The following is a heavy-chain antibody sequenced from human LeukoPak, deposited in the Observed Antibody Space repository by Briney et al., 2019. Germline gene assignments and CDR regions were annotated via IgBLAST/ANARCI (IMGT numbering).Heavy chain of an antibody. Sequence: SETLSLTCTVSGGSISSGGYYWSWIRQHPGKGLEWIGTIYYSGSTYYNPSLKSLVTISVDTSKNQFSLKLSSVTASDTAVYYCARRFAPSRNDAFDIWGQGTMVTVSS. V-gene: IGHV4-39*01. J-gene: IGHJ3*02. CDR2: IYYSGST. CDR3: ARRFAPSRNDAFDI. D-gene: IGHD3-10*01. CDR1: GGSISSGGYY.